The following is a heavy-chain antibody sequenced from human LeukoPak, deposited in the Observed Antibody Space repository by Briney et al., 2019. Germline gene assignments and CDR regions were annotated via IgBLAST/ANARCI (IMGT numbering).Heavy chain of an antibody. V-gene: IGHV3-7*01. Sequence: PGGSLRLSCTASGFTFSRSCSNWIRQAPGKRLEWVANINPDGDGMRFVDSVKGRFTMSRDNAQSSLHLQMNSLRVEDTAFYYCAAWTDRGYSYWGQGVLVTVSS. CDR1: GFTFSRSC. D-gene: IGHD5-12*01. J-gene: IGHJ4*02. CDR3: AAWTDRGYSY. CDR2: INPDGDGM.